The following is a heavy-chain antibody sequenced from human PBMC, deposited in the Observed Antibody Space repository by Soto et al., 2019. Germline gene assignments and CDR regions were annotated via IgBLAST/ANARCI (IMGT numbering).Heavy chain of an antibody. CDR1: GFTFSDYY. V-gene: IGHV3-11*01. CDR3: ARAMGAAAGTYYYYYYYMDV. J-gene: IGHJ6*03. CDR2: ISSSGSTI. Sequence: QVQLVESGGGLVKPGGSLRLSCAASGFTFSDYYMSWIRQAPGKGLEWVSYISSSGSTIYYADSVKGRFTISRDNAKNSLYLQRHSLIAEDTAVYYCARAMGAAAGTYYYYYYYMDVWGKGTTVTVSS. D-gene: IGHD6-13*01.